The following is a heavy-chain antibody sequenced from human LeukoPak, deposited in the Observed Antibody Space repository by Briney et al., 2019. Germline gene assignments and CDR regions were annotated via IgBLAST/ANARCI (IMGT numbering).Heavy chain of an antibody. D-gene: IGHD2-15*01. CDR2: ISYDGSNK. CDR3: AKGRISFYFDY. CDR1: GFTFSSYA. V-gene: IGHV3-30*04. Sequence: GRSLRLSCAASGFTFSSYAMHWVRQAPGKGLEWVTIISYDGSNKYYADSVKGRFTISRDNAKNSLYLQMNSLRAEDTALYYCAKGRISFYFDYWGQGTLVTVPS. J-gene: IGHJ4*02.